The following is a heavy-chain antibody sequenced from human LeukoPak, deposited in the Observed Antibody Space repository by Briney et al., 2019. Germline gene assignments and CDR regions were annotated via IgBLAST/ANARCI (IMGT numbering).Heavy chain of an antibody. CDR2: ISGSGGST. D-gene: IGHD6-19*01. Sequence: GGSLRVSCAASGFTFSSYAMSWVRQAPGKGLEWVSAISGSGGSTYYADSVKGRFTISRDNSKNTLYLQMNSLRAEDTAVYYCAKDSHSSGWYYFDYWGQGTLVTVSS. V-gene: IGHV3-23*01. J-gene: IGHJ4*02. CDR3: AKDSHSSGWYYFDY. CDR1: GFTFSSYA.